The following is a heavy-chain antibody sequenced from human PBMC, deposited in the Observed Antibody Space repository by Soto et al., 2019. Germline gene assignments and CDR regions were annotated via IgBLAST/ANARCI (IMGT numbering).Heavy chain of an antibody. CDR2: ITVYSGTT. CDR1: GYTFTNYG. D-gene: IGHD3-10*01. CDR3: ARPQRGDDVKNACDL. J-gene: IGHJ3*01. Sequence: QVQLVQSGAEVKKPGASVKISCKASGYTFTNYGLSWVRQAPGQGLEWMGWITVYSGTTDHVQKFRGRVSMTTDTSTNTAYMELASLRSDDTAVSYCARPQRGDDVKNACDLWGQGTMVTVSS. V-gene: IGHV1-18*04.